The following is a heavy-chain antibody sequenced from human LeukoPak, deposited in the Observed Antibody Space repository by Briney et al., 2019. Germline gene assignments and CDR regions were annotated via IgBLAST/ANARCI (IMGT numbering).Heavy chain of an antibody. CDR3: ARVEGYDILTGHFDY. J-gene: IGHJ4*02. CDR1: GFTFSSYS. V-gene: IGHV3-48*01. D-gene: IGHD3-9*01. CDR2: ISSSISTI. Sequence: TGGSLRLSCVASGFTFSSYSMNWVRQAPGKGLEWVSYISSSISTIYYADSVKGRFTISRDNAKNSLYLQMNSLRAEDTAVYYCARVEGYDILTGHFDYWGQGTLVTVSS.